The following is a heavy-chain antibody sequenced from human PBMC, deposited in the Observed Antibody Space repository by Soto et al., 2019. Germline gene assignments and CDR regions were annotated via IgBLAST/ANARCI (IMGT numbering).Heavy chain of an antibody. J-gene: IGHJ4*02. CDR1: GGSFSGYY. D-gene: IGHD1-26*01. CDR3: ARGQSDSDPVGAPWGSDY. Sequence: QVQLQQWGAGLLRPSETLSLTCAVYGGSFSGYYWSWIRQPPGKGLEWIGEINHSGSTNYNPSLKSRVTISVDTSKNQSSLKLSSVTAADTAVYYCARGQSDSDPVGAPWGSDYWGQGTLVTVSS. CDR2: INHSGST. V-gene: IGHV4-34*01.